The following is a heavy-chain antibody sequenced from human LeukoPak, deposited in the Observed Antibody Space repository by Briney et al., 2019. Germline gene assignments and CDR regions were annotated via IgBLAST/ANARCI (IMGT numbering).Heavy chain of an antibody. V-gene: IGHV3-21*01. J-gene: IGHJ4*02. D-gene: IGHD2-15*01. Sequence: GGSLRLSCAASGFTFSSYSMNWVRQAPGKGLEWVSSIGSSSSYIYYADSVKGRFTISRDNAKNSLYLQMNSLRAEDTAVYYCARDPVVAVDYWGQGTLVTVSS. CDR1: GFTFSSYS. CDR3: ARDPVVAVDY. CDR2: IGSSSSYI.